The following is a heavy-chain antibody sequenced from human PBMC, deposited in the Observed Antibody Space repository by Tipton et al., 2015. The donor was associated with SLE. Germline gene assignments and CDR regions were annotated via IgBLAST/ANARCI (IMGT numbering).Heavy chain of an antibody. Sequence: TLSLTCTVSGGSISSSSYYWGWIRQPPGKGLEWIGCIYYSGSTYYNPSLKSRVTISVDTSKNQFSLKLSSVTAADTAVYYCARDRAVLLGAFDIWGQGTMVTVSS. J-gene: IGHJ3*02. CDR1: GGSISSSSYY. D-gene: IGHD3-10*01. CDR3: ARDRAVLLGAFDI. V-gene: IGHV4-39*02. CDR2: IYYSGST.